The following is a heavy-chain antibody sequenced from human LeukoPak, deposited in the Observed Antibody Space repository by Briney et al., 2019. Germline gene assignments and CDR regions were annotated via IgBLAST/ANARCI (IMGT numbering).Heavy chain of an antibody. V-gene: IGHV3-11*01. Sequence: NPGGSLRLSCAASGFTFSDYYMSWIRQAPGKGLEWVSYISSSGSTIYYADSVKGRFTISRDNAKNSLYLQMNSLRAEDTAVYYCAREDRYYDFWSGYFRRGWFDPWGQGTLVTVSS. CDR3: AREDRYYDFWSGYFRRGWFDP. J-gene: IGHJ5*02. CDR2: ISSSGSTI. D-gene: IGHD3-3*01. CDR1: GFTFSDYY.